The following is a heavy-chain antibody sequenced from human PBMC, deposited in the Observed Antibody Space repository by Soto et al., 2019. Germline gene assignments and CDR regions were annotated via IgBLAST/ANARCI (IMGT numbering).Heavy chain of an antibody. D-gene: IGHD3-3*01. CDR2: IHYSGST. Sequence: SETLSLTCTVSGGSISLYDCSWLRQPPGKGLEWIGFIHYSGSTNYNPSLKSRVTVSVDTSKNQFSLRLNSLNPAETAVYFCTREWSHAFDIWGPGTMITVSS. CDR3: TREWSHAFDI. J-gene: IGHJ3*02. CDR1: GGSISLYD. V-gene: IGHV4-59*01.